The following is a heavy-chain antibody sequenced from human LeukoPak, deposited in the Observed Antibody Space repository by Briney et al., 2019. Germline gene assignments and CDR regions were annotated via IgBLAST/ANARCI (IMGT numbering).Heavy chain of an antibody. CDR1: GFTFNTAW. J-gene: IGHJ1*01. CDR2: IKSKTGGGTT. D-gene: IGHD3-16*01. CDR3: TADLRL. Sequence: GGSLRLSCAVSGFTFNTAWTSWVRQAPGKGLEYIGRIKSKTGGGTTYYAAPVKGRFTISRDDSKNTLYLQMNGLKIEDTALYYCTADLRLWGQGTLVTVSS. V-gene: IGHV3-15*01.